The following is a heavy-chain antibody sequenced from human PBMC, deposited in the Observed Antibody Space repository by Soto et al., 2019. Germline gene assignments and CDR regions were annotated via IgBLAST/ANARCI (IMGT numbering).Heavy chain of an antibody. CDR3: AREAPYSPLLSGLLPRYYFDY. CDR2: IYYSGST. V-gene: IGHV4-59*01. Sequence: KPSETLSLTCTVSGGSISSYYRSWIRQPPGKGLEWIGYIYYSGSTNYNPSLKSRVTISVDTSKNQFSLKLSSVTAADTAVYYCAREAPYSPLLSGLLPRYYFDYWGQGTLVTVSS. J-gene: IGHJ4*02. D-gene: IGHD2-15*01. CDR1: GGSISSYY.